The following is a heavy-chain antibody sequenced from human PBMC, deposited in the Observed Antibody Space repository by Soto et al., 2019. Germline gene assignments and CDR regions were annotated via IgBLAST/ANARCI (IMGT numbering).Heavy chain of an antibody. D-gene: IGHD2-15*01. V-gene: IGHV4-61*01. Sequence: SETLSLTCTVSGGSVSSGSYYWSWIRQPPGKGLEWIGYIYYSGSTNYNPSLKSRVTISVDTSKNQFSLKLSSVTAADTAVYYCARRDCSGGSSRTATLDCWGQGTLVTVSS. CDR3: ARRDCSGGSSRTATLDC. J-gene: IGHJ4*02. CDR2: IYYSGST. CDR1: GGSVSSGSYY.